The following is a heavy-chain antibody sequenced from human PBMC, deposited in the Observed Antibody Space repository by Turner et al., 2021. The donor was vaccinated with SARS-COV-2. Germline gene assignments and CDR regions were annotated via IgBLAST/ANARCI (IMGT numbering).Heavy chain of an antibody. CDR1: GFTFSDHW. D-gene: IGHD6-13*01. CDR2: ISDDGSSA. V-gene: IGHV3-74*01. J-gene: IGHJ4*02. Sequence: VQLVESGGDFVHPGGSLRLSCVGSGFTFSDHWMHWVRQCPGKGLVWVSRISDDGSSASYGGSVRGRFTVSRDNAKNTLYLQMNSLRPDDTGVYYCTRRGIAAAGNDYWGQGTLVTVSS. CDR3: TRRGIAAAGNDY.